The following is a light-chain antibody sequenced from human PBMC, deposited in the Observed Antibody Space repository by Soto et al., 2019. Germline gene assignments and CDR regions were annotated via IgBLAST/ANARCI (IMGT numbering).Light chain of an antibody. Sequence: RVSQSPSTLSASIGVRVTITCRPSQSISSWLAWYQQKPGTATKLLIYAASTLQSGVPSRFSGSGSGTDLTLTISCLQYEDFATYYCQQYYSYPLTFAQGTRLAIK. J-gene: IGKJ5*01. CDR2: AAS. CDR3: QQYYSYPLT. V-gene: IGKV1-8*01. CDR1: QSISSW.